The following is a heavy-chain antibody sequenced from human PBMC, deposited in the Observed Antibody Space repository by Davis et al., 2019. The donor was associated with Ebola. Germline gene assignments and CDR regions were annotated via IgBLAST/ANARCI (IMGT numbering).Heavy chain of an antibody. V-gene: IGHV4-34*01. D-gene: IGHD3-10*01. CDR2: INHSGST. CDR1: GGSFSGYY. J-gene: IGHJ4*02. CDR3: ATKPTPYYYDSGSYSYFDF. Sequence: PSETLSLTCAVYGGSFSGYYWSWIRQPPGKGLEWIGEINHSGSTNYNPSLKSRVTMSVDKSKNQFSLQLRSVTAADTAVYYCATKPTPYYYDSGSYSYFDFWGQGTLVTVSS.